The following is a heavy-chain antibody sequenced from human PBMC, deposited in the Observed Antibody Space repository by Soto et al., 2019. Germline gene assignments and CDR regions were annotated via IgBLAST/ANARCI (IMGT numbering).Heavy chain of an antibody. Sequence: EVQLLESGGGLEQPGGSLRLSCAASGFIFSSYAMNWVRQTPGKGLEWVSGISGSGVSTYYADSVKGRFSISRDNSKNTLYLQMNSLRDEDTAIYYCVKFRGGFYTDYFDYGGQGTLVTVSS. J-gene: IGHJ4*02. CDR3: VKFRGGFYTDYFDY. D-gene: IGHD3-10*01. CDR2: ISGSGVST. V-gene: IGHV3-23*01. CDR1: GFIFSSYA.